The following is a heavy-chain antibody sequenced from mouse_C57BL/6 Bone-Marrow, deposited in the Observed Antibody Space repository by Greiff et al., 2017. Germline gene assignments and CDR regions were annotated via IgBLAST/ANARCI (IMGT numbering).Heavy chain of an antibody. CDR1: GYTFTSYG. V-gene: IGHV1-58*01. D-gene: IGHD2-2*01. Sequence: VQLQQSGAELVRPGSSVKMSCKTSGYTFTSYGINWVKQRPGQGLEWIGYIYIGNGYTEYNEKFKGKATLTSDTSSSIAYMQLSSLTSEDSAIYFCARSLYYGYDPYWYFDVWGTGTTVTVSS. J-gene: IGHJ1*03. CDR3: ARSLYYGYDPYWYFDV. CDR2: IYIGNGYT.